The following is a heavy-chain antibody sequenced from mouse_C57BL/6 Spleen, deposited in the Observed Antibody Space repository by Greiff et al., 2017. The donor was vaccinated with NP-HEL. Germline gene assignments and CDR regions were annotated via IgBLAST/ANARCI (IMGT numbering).Heavy chain of an antibody. CDR3: ARRGTTGYAMDY. CDR2: ISGGGGNT. J-gene: IGHJ4*01. Sequence: EVKLVESGGGLVKPGGSLKLSCAASGFTFSSYTMSWVRQTPEKRLEWVATISGGGGNTYYPDSVKGRFTISRDNAKNTLYLQMSSLRSEDTALYYCARRGTTGYAMDYWGQGTSVTVSS. V-gene: IGHV5-9*01. CDR1: GFTFSSYT. D-gene: IGHD1-1*01.